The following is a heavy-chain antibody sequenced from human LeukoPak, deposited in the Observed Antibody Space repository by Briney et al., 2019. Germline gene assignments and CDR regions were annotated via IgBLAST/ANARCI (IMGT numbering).Heavy chain of an antibody. D-gene: IGHD3-16*01. CDR3: ARRPWGVYFDY. V-gene: IGHV4-34*01. J-gene: IGHJ4*02. CDR2: INHSGST. Sequence: PSETLSLTCAVYSGSFSGYYWSWIRQPPGKGLEWIGEINHSGSTNYNPSLKSRVTISVDTSKNQFSLKLSSVTAADTAVYYCARRPWGVYFDYWGQGTLVTVSS. CDR1: SGSFSGYY.